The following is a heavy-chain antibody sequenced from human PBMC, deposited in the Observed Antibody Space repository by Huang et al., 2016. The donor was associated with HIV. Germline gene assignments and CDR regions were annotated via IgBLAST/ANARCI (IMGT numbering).Heavy chain of an antibody. Sequence: QVQLQESGPGLVKPSETLSLTCTVSGGSMSSYYWSWIRQPPGKGLEWIGYIYYSGSTNDNPYLKSRVTISVDTSKNQFSLRLSSVTAADTAVYYCASASIAARRWFDPWGQGSLVTVSS. CDR3: ASASIAARRWFDP. CDR1: GGSMSSYY. J-gene: IGHJ5*02. V-gene: IGHV4-59*01. D-gene: IGHD6-6*01. CDR2: IYYSGST.